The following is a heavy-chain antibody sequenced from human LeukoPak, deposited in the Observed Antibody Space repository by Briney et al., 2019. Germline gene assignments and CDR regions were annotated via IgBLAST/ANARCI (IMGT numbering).Heavy chain of an antibody. CDR1: GESFSDYY. CDR3: ARNPDSDHFDY. V-gene: IGHV4-34*01. D-gene: IGHD1-14*01. Sequence: SETLSLTCAVYGESFSDYYWSWIRQPPGKGLEWIGEIPHSGSTNYNPSLKSRVTVSLDTSKNQFSLNLTSVTAADTAVYYCARNPDSDHFDYWGQGTLVTVSS. CDR2: IPHSGST. J-gene: IGHJ4*02.